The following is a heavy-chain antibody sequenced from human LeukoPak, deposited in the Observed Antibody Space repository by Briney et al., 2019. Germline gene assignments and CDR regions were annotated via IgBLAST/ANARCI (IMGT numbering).Heavy chain of an antibody. CDR1: GVTFRSYW. V-gene: IGHV3-7*04. CDR2: IKQDGSEK. CDR3: ARHPHPMVRGVIDY. J-gene: IGHJ4*02. D-gene: IGHD3-10*01. Sequence: GGSLRLSCAASGVTFRSYWMSWVRQAPGKGLEWVANIKQDGSEKYYVDSVKGRFTISRDNAKNSLYLQMNSLRAEDTAVYYCARHPHPMVRGVIDYWAREPWSPSPQ.